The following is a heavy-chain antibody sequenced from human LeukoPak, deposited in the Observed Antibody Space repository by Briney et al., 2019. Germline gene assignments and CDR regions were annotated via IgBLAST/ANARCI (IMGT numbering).Heavy chain of an antibody. CDR1: GYTFADYH. D-gene: IGHD6-6*01. Sequence: ASVKVSCKGSGYTFADYHIHWVRQAPGQGLEWMGWINSNSGGTNYAQKFQGRVTMTRDTSISTAYMELSRLRSDDTAVYYCARGGTHSSSNKCFDYWGQGTLVTVSS. J-gene: IGHJ4*02. V-gene: IGHV1-2*02. CDR2: INSNSGGT. CDR3: ARGGTHSSSNKCFDY.